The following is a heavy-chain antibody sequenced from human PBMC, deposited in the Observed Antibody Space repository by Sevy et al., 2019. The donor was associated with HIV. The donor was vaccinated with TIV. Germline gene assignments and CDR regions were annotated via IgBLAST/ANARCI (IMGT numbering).Heavy chain of an antibody. CDR1: GFTFDDYT. CDR2: ISWDGGST. V-gene: IGHV3-43*01. Sequence: WGSLRLSCAASGFTFDDYTMHWVRQAPGKGLEWVSLISWDGGSTYYADSVKGRFTISRDNSKNSLYLQMNSLRTEDTALYYCAKDGVYSSSSGSTPYYFDYWGQGTLVTVSS. D-gene: IGHD6-6*01. CDR3: AKDGVYSSSSGSTPYYFDY. J-gene: IGHJ4*02.